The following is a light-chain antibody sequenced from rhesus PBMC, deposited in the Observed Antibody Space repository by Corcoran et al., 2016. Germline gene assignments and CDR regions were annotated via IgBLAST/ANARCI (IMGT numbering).Light chain of an antibody. CDR1: NIGGEA. CDR3: QAWDSSNDHDV. J-gene: IGLJ6*01. CDR2: DDS. V-gene: IGLV3-36*02. Sequence: SYDLTQPRSVSVSQGQTARITCGGDNIGGEAVHWYRQRPTQAPVLVIYDDSERPSGVPDRFSGSKSGNTATLTISGVEAGDEADYYCQAWDSSNDHDVFGPGTKLTVL.